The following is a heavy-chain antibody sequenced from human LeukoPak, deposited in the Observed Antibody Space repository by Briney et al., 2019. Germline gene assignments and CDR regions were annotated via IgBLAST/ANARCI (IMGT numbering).Heavy chain of an antibody. CDR2: IRSKAYGGTT. CDR3: TRAPLEYSYANDF. CDR1: GFTFSTYA. V-gene: IGHV3-49*03. Sequence: GGSLRLSCAASGFTFSTYAMSWFRQAPGKGLEWVGFIRSKAYGGTTEYAASVKGRFTISRDDSKSIAYLQMNSLKTEDTAVYYCTRAPLEYSYANDFWGQGTLVTVSS. J-gene: IGHJ4*02. D-gene: IGHD3-16*01.